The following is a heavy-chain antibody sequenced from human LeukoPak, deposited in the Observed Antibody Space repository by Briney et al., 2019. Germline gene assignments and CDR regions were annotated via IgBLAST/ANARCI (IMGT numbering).Heavy chain of an antibody. Sequence: PEGSLRLSCAASGFTFSSYSMNWVRQAPGKGLEWVSYISSSSNTIYYADSVKGRFTISRDNAKKSLYMQMNSLRDENTAVYYCARDFRYSFDYWGQGTLVTVSS. D-gene: IGHD5-18*01. V-gene: IGHV3-48*02. CDR2: ISSSSNTI. J-gene: IGHJ4*02. CDR3: ARDFRYSFDY. CDR1: GFTFSSYS.